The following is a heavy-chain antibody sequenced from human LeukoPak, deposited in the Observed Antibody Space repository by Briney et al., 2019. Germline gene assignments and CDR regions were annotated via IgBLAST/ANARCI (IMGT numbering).Heavy chain of an antibody. D-gene: IGHD2-8*01. CDR3: ARDNDFDY. CDR1: GYTFTSYY. J-gene: IGHJ4*02. Sequence: ASVEVSCKASGYTFTSYYMHWVRQAPGQGLEWMGIINPNAGTTSYAQKFQGRVTMTRDMSTSTVYMELSSLRSEDTAVYYCARDNDFDYWGQGTLVTVSS. CDR2: INPNAGTT. V-gene: IGHV1-46*01.